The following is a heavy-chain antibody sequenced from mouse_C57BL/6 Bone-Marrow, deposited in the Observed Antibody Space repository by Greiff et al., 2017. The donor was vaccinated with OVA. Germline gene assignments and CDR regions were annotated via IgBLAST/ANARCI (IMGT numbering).Heavy chain of an antibody. CDR3: ARVGITMEGGFAY. J-gene: IGHJ3*01. CDR1: GYTFTSYW. V-gene: IGHV1-59*01. Sequence: QVQLQQPGAELVRPGTSVKLSCKASGYTFTSYWMHWVKQRPGQGLEWIGVIDPSDSYTNYNQKFKGKATLTVDTSSSTAYMQRSSLTSEDSAVYYCARVGITMEGGFAYWGQGTLVTVSA. CDR2: IDPSDSYT. D-gene: IGHD1-1*02.